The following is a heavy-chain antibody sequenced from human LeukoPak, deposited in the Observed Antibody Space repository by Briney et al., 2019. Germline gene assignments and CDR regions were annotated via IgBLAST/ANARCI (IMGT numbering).Heavy chain of an antibody. CDR2: IKQDESEK. Sequence: GGSLRLSCAASGFTFSSYWMSWVRQAPGKGLEWVANIKQDESEKYYVDSVKGRFTISRDNAKSSLYLQMNSLRAEDTAVYYRARALDSSSSRYQAFEEWGQGTLVTVSS. CDR3: ARALDSSSSRYQAFEE. V-gene: IGHV3-7*01. J-gene: IGHJ4*02. CDR1: GFTFSSYW. D-gene: IGHD2-2*01.